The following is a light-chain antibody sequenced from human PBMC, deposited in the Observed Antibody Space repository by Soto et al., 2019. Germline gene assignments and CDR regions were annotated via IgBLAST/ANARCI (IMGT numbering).Light chain of an antibody. CDR3: GTWDSRLSAVV. V-gene: IGLV1-51*02. Sequence: QSVLTQPPSVSAAPGQKVTISCSGSSSNIGNNYVSWYQQLPGTAPKLLIYENNKRPSGIPDRFSGSKSGTSATLGITGLQTGDEADYYCGTWDSRLSAVVFGGGTQLTVL. CDR2: ENN. J-gene: IGLJ2*01. CDR1: SSNIGNNY.